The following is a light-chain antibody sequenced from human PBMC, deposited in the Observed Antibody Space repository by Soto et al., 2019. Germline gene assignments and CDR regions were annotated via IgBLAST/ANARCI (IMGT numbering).Light chain of an antibody. V-gene: IGLV2-14*01. CDR1: SSDVGGHNS. CDR2: DVS. Sequence: QSVLTQPASVSGSTGQSITISCTGTSSDVGGHNSVSWYRQDPGKAPKLMIYDVSNRPSGVSDRFSGSKSGNTASLTISGLQIEDGADYYCSSFTSSVTYVFGTGTKVTVL. CDR3: SSFTSSVTYV. J-gene: IGLJ1*01.